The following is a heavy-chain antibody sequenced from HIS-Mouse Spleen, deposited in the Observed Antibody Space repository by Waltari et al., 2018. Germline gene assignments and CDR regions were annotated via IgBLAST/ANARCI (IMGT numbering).Heavy chain of an antibody. CDR3: AKDKHHAFDY. Sequence: QVQLVESGGGVVQHGRSLRLPGAAPGVTFSSDGMHVGRQAPGKGLEWVAVISYDGSNKYYADSVKGRFTISRDNSKNTLYLQMNSLRAEDTAVYYCAKDKHHAFDYWGQGTLVTVSS. V-gene: IGHV3-30*18. J-gene: IGHJ4*02. CDR2: ISYDGSNK. CDR1: GVTFSSDG.